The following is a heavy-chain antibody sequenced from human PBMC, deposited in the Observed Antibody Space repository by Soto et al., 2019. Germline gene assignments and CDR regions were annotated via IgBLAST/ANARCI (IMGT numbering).Heavy chain of an antibody. J-gene: IGHJ6*02. V-gene: IGHV4-59*12. CDR3: TRSPDSSGYYPRRYYYGTDV. CDR1: GGSLSSYY. Sequence: SETLSLTCTVSGGSLSSYYWTWIRQPPGKGLEWIGYVYYSGNTNYNPSLKSRVTISVDTSKNQFSLKLSSVTAADTAVYYCTRSPDSSGYYPRRYYYGTDVWGQGTTVTVS. CDR2: VYYSGNT. D-gene: IGHD3-22*01.